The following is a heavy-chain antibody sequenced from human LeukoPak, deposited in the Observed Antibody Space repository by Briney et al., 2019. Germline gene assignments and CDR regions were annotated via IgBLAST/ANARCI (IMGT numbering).Heavy chain of an antibody. CDR3: AKDMYSSSWQSGMDV. CDR2: ISYDGSNK. D-gene: IGHD6-13*01. CDR1: GFTFSSYA. J-gene: IGHJ6*02. V-gene: IGHV3-30-3*01. Sequence: GGSLRLSCAASGFTFSSYAVHWVRQAPGQGLEWVAFISYDGSNKYYADSVKGRFTISRDNSKNTLYLQMNSLRAEDTAVYYCAKDMYSSSWQSGMDVWGQGTTVTVSS.